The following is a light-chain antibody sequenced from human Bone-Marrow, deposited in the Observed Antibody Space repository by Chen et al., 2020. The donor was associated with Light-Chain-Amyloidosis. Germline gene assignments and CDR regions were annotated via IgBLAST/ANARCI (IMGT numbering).Light chain of an antibody. CDR3: QSYQGSSQGV. CDR2: EDD. V-gene: IGLV6-57*01. CDR1: SGSIATNY. Sequence: NFMLTQPHSVSESPGKTVIISCTRSSGSIATNYVQWYQQRPGSSPTTVIYEDDQRPSGVPDRFSGSIDRSSNSASLAISGRKAGDEADYYCQSYQGSSQGVFGGGTELPVL. J-gene: IGLJ2*01.